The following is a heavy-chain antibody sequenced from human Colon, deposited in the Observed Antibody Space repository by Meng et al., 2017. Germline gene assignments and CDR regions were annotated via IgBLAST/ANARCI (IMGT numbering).Heavy chain of an antibody. CDR1: GGSFSGYY. Sequence: QERVQEWGAGLLKPSEPLSPTCAVYGGSFSGYYWSWIRQPPGKGLEWIGEINHSGSTNYNPSLKSRVTISVDTSKNQFSLKLSSVTAADTAVYYCARGRYRYSGSYSKGAEYFQHWGQGTLVTVSS. J-gene: IGHJ1*01. V-gene: IGHV4-34*01. CDR3: ARGRYRYSGSYSKGAEYFQH. D-gene: IGHD1-26*01. CDR2: INHSGST.